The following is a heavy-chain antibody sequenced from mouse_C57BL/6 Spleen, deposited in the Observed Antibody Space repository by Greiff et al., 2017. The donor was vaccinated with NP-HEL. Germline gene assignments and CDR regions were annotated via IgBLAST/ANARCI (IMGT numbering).Heavy chain of an antibody. V-gene: IGHV1-52*01. CDR1: GYTFTSYW. D-gene: IGHD2-2*01. CDR2: IDPSDSET. CDR3: ARGDGYDGFAY. Sequence: QLKQPGAELVRPGSSVKLSCKASGYTFTSYWMHWVKQRPIQGLEWIGNIDPSDSETHYNQKFKDKATLTVDKSSSTAYMQLSSLTSEDSAVYYCARGDGYDGFAYWGQGTLVTVSA. J-gene: IGHJ3*01.